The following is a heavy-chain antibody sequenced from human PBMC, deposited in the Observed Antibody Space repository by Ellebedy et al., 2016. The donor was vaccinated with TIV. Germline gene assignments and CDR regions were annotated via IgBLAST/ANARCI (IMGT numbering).Heavy chain of an antibody. CDR3: ARESYSSGRAGTFDY. J-gene: IGHJ4*02. Sequence: PGGSLRLSCAASGFSFSTSVMHRVRRAPGKGLELVEWVAGISNNGVAQHYPESVKGRFTVSRDNSKNTLYLQMDSLRPEDTGLYFCARESYSSGRAGTFDYWGQGALVTVSS. D-gene: IGHD6-19*01. CDR2: ISNNGVAQ. V-gene: IGHV3-30*03. CDR1: GFSFSTSV.